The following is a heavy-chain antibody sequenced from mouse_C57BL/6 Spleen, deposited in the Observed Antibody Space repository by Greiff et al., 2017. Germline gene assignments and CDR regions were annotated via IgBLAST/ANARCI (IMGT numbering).Heavy chain of an antibody. Sequence: QVQLQQSGAELLKPGASVKLSCKATGYTFTGYWIEWVKQRPGHGLEWIGEILPGSGSTNYNEKVTGKATFTADTSSNTAYMQLSSLTTEDDAIYYCARSGDSEMGQDYWGQGTTLTVSS. CDR2: ILPGSGST. CDR1: GYTFTGYW. D-gene: IGHD3-3*01. CDR3: ARSGDSEMGQDY. V-gene: IGHV1-9*01. J-gene: IGHJ2*01.